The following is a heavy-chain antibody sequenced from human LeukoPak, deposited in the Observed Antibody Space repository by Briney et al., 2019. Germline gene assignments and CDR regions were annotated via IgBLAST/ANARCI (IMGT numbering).Heavy chain of an antibody. CDR1: GFTYSSYG. V-gene: IGHV3-30*02. CDR3: AKYSDYDILTGYYNPFDY. D-gene: IGHD3-9*01. CDR2: IRYDGSNK. Sequence: QPGGSLRLSCAASGFTYSSYGMHWVRRAPGKGLEWVVFIRYDGSNKYYADSLKGRFTISIDNSKNTLYLQMNSLIAEDTAVYYCAKYSDYDILTGYYNPFDYWGQGTLVTVSS. J-gene: IGHJ4*02.